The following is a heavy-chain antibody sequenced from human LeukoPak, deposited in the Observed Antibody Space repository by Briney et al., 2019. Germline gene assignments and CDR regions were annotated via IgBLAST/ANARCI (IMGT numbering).Heavy chain of an antibody. Sequence: GESLKISCKGSGYSFTSYGIGWVRQMPGKGLEWMGIIYPGDSDTRYSPSFQGQVTISADKSISTAYLQWSSLKASDTAMYYCARSAMVRGVINWFDPWGQGTLVTVSS. D-gene: IGHD3-10*01. J-gene: IGHJ5*02. CDR1: GYSFTSYG. V-gene: IGHV5-51*01. CDR2: IYPGDSDT. CDR3: ARSAMVRGVINWFDP.